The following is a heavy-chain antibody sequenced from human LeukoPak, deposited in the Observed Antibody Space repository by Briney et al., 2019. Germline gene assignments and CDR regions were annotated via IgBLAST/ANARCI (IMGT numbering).Heavy chain of an antibody. CDR1: GFTFSSYG. CDR3: ARDVGRPGYYFDY. D-gene: IGHD6-6*01. J-gene: IGHJ4*02. V-gene: IGHV3-33*01. CDR2: IWYDGSNK. Sequence: GRSLRLSCAASGFTFSSYGMHWVRQAPGKGLEWVAVIWYDGSNKYYADSVKGRFTTSRDNSKNTLYLQMNSLRAEDTAVYYCARDVGRPGYYFDYWGQGTLVTVSS.